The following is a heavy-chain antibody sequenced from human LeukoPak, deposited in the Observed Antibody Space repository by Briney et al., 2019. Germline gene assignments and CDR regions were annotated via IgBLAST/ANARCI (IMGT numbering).Heavy chain of an antibody. CDR3: AKDFRDYYDSSGHQQGAFDI. D-gene: IGHD3-22*01. CDR2: ISWNSGSI. CDR1: GFTFDDYA. Sequence: GGSLRLPCVASGFTFDDYAMHWVRQAPGKGLEWVSGISWNSGSIGYADSVTGRFTISRDNAKNFLYLQMNSLRAEDTALYYCAKDFRDYYDSSGHQQGAFDIWGQGTMVTVSS. J-gene: IGHJ3*02. V-gene: IGHV3-9*01.